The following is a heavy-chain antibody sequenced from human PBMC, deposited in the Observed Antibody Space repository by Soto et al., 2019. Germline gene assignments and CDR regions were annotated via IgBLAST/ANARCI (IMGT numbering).Heavy chain of an antibody. CDR3: AKDSATFGRFDY. CDR2: ISGSGDST. CDR1: GFTFSNYG. D-gene: IGHD1-26*01. Sequence: RRLSCAASGFTFSNYGMSWVRQCPGKGLEWVSTISGSGDSTYYADSVKGRFTISRDNSKNTLYVQMNSLRAEDTAVYYCAKDSATFGRFDYWGQGTLVTVSS. V-gene: IGHV3-23*01. J-gene: IGHJ4*02.